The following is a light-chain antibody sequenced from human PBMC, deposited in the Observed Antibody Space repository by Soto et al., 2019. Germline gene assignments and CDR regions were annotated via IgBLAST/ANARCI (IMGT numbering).Light chain of an antibody. CDR3: AAWDDSLYGRV. Sequence: QSVLTQPPSASGTPGQRVTISCSGSRSNIGSNPVNWYQQLPGTAHKLLIDSNNQRPSGVPDRFSGSRSGTSASLAISGLQSEDEADYYCAAWDDSLYGRVFGTGARVTVL. CDR1: RSNIGSNP. J-gene: IGLJ1*01. V-gene: IGLV1-44*01. CDR2: SNN.